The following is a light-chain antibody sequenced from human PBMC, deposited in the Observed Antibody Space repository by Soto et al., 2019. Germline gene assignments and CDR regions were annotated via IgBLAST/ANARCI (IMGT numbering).Light chain of an antibody. J-gene: IGKJ4*01. CDR1: QSVSNN. CDR2: DAS. V-gene: IGKV3-11*01. CDR3: HQRSNWPPT. Sequence: ESVLTQSPATLSLSPGERATLSCRASQSVSNNLAWYQQKPGQAPRLLIYDASNRATGIPARSSGSGSGTDFTLTISSLQPEDFAVYYCHQRSNWPPTFGGGTKVDIK.